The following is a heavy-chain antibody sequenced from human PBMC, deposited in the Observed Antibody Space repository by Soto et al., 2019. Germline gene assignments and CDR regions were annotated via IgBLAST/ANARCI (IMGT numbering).Heavy chain of an antibody. D-gene: IGHD3-22*01. CDR2: IRSKAYGGTT. Sequence: GGSLRLSCTASGFTFGDYAMSWFRQAPGKGLEWVGFIRSKAYGGTTEYAASVKGRFTISRDDSKSIAYLQMNSLKTEDTAVYYCTRDTDYYDSSGDLYYCYGMDVWGQGTTVTVSS. CDR1: GFTFGDYA. CDR3: TRDTDYYDSSGDLYYCYGMDV. V-gene: IGHV3-49*03. J-gene: IGHJ6*02.